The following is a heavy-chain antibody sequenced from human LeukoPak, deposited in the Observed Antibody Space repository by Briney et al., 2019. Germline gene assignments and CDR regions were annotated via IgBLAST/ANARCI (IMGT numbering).Heavy chain of an antibody. CDR2: IYPGDSDT. CDR1: KYIFTNYW. CDR3: AMGVQNWFDP. V-gene: IGHV5-51*01. J-gene: IGHJ5*02. Sequence: GESLKISCNGSKYIFTNYWIAWVRQVPGKGLESVGVIYPGDSDTRYSPSFQGQVTISADNSISTAYLQWSSLKASDTAIYYCAMGVQNWFDPWGQGTLVSVSS.